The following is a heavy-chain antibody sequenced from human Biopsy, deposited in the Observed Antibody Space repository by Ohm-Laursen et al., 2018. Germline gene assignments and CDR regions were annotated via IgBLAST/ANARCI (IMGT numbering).Heavy chain of an antibody. V-gene: IGHV3-23*01. J-gene: IGHJ4*02. CDR1: GFTLSDG. CDR3: ARHLRYNDY. CDR2: ITTDSGRI. D-gene: IGHD3-9*01. Sequence: SLRLSCSASGFTLSDGMTWVRQAPGKGLEWVSSITTDSGRIFYADSVRGRFTISRDNPKNTLYLQMNSLRAEDTAEYYCARHLRYNDYWGQGTLVTVSS.